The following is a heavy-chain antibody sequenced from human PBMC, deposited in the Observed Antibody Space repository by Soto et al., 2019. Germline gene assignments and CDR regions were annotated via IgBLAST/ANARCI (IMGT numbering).Heavy chain of an antibody. V-gene: IGHV3-53*04. D-gene: IGHD3-22*01. Sequence: PGGSLRLSCAASGFTVSSNYMSWVRQAPGKGLEWVSVIYSGGSTYYADSVKGRFTISRHNSKNTLYLQMNSLRAEDTAVYYCARVSEYQLHRHYYDSSGCPLPNYYYYGMDVWGQETTVTVSS. CDR3: ARVSEYQLHRHYYDSSGCPLPNYYYYGMDV. CDR2: IYSGGST. J-gene: IGHJ6*02. CDR1: GFTVSSNY.